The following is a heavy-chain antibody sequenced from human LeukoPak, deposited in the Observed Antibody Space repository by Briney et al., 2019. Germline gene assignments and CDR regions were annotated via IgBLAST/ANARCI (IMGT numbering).Heavy chain of an antibody. CDR1: GFTFSSYS. D-gene: IGHD3-3*01. CDR3: ARERDFNGRHY. J-gene: IGHJ4*02. CDR2: ISSSSSYI. Sequence: PGGSLRLSCAASGFTFSSYSMNWVRQAPGKWLEWVSSISSSSSYIYYADSVKGRFTISRDNAKNSLYLQMNSLRAEDTAVYYCARERDFNGRHYWGQGTLVTVSS. V-gene: IGHV3-21*01.